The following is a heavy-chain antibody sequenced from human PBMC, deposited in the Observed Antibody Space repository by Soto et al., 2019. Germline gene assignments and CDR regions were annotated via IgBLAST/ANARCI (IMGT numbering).Heavy chain of an antibody. D-gene: IGHD3-9*01. CDR1: GGSISSYY. J-gene: IGHJ6*03. CDR3: ARLGRGDDILTGYRDPYYYYYYMDV. V-gene: IGHV4-59*08. CDR2: IYYSGST. Sequence: SETLSLTCTVSGGSISSYYWSWIRQPPGKGLEWIGYIYYSGSTNYNPSLKSRVTISVDTSKNQFSLKLSSVTAADTAVYYCARLGRGDDILTGYRDPYYYYYYMDVWGKGTTVTVSS.